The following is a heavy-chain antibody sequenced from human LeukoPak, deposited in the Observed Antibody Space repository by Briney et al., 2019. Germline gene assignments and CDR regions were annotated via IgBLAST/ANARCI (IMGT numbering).Heavy chain of an antibody. Sequence: PGRSLRLSCAASGFTFDDYAMHWVRQAPGKGLEWVSGISWNSGDIGHADSVKGRFTISRDNAKNSLYLQMNSLRAEDTALYYCAKANSGTYGAVDYWGQGTLVTVSS. CDR1: GFTFDDYA. CDR3: AKANSGTYGAVDY. D-gene: IGHD1-26*01. CDR2: ISWNSGDI. V-gene: IGHV3-9*01. J-gene: IGHJ4*02.